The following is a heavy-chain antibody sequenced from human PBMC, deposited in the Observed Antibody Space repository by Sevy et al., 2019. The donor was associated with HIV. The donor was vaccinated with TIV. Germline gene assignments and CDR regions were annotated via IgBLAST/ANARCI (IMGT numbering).Heavy chain of an antibody. CDR3: ARRNDFDI. CDR2: VYYTGGT. Sequence: SETLSLTCTVSGGSINSDHWNWIRQPPGKGLEWIGYVYYTGGTNYYPSPKNRVTISVDMIKNQYSLKLTSVTAADTAVYYCARRNDFDIWGQGTMVTVSS. J-gene: IGHJ3*02. CDR1: GGSINSDH. V-gene: IGHV4-59*08.